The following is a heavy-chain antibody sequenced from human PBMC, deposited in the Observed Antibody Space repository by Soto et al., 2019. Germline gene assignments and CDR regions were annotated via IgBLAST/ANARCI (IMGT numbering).Heavy chain of an antibody. CDR1: GGSISSGGYY. Sequence: SETLSLTCAVSGGSISSGGYYWSWIRQPPGKGPEWIGYIYHSGSTSYNPSLKSRVTISLDRSKNQFSLKLRSVTAADTAVYYCARGNNVVVIQYDVEYWGQGTLAPGSS. CDR3: ARGNNVVVIQYDVEY. V-gene: IGHV4-30-2*01. D-gene: IGHD2-21*01. J-gene: IGHJ4*02. CDR2: IYHSGST.